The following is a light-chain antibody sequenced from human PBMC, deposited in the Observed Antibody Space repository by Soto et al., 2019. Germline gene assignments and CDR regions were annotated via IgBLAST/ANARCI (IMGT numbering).Light chain of an antibody. J-gene: IGKJ2*01. V-gene: IGKV1-33*01. CDR3: QQYDNLPYT. Sequence: DIQMPQSPSSLSASVGARVTITCQASQDISNYLNWYQQKPGKAPKLLIYDASTLETGVPSRFSGSGSVTDFTFTISSLQPEDIATYYCQQYDNLPYTFGQGTKLEIK. CDR1: QDISNY. CDR2: DAS.